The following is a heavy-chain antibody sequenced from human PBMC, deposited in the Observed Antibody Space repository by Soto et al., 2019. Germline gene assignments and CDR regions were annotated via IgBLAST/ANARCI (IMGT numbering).Heavy chain of an antibody. Sequence: QVQLQESGPGLVKPSETLSLSCSVSGGSISGYYWNWIRQPAGKRLEWIGRVSASGNTNYNPSLEGRVTISVDTSRNQLSLSLTSMTAADTAVYYCARGSGGYDYWGQGTLVTVSS. CDR2: VSASGNT. CDR3: ARGSGGYDY. J-gene: IGHJ4*02. V-gene: IGHV4-4*07. D-gene: IGHD2-15*01. CDR1: GGSISGYY.